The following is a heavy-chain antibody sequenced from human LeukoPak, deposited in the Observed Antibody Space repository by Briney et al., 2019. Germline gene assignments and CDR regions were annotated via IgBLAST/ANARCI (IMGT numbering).Heavy chain of an antibody. CDR3: ARDQLYGGNSGYYYYYGMDV. J-gene: IGHJ6*02. CDR1: GFTDSSNY. CDR2: IYSGGSA. V-gene: IGHV3-66*02. Sequence: GGSLRLSCAASGFTDSSNYMIGVRQAPGKGGEWVSGIYSGGSAYYADSVKGRFTISRDNSKNTLYLQMNSLRAEDTAVYYCARDQLYGGNSGYYYYYGMDVWGQGTTVTVSS. D-gene: IGHD4-23*01.